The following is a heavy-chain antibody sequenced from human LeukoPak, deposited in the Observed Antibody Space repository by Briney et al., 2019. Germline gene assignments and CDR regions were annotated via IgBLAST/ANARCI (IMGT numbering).Heavy chain of an antibody. V-gene: IGHV1-2*02. J-gene: IGHJ5*02. D-gene: IGHD2-15*01. CDR2: INPNSGGT. CDR1: GYTFTGYY. CDR3: ARDYCSGGSCYSEFFRFDP. Sequence: ASVKVSCKASGYTFTGYYMHWVRQAPGQGLEWMGWINPNSGGTNYAQEFQGRVTMTRDTSISTAYMELSRLRSDDTAVYYCARDYCSGGSCYSEFFRFDPWGQGTLVTDSS.